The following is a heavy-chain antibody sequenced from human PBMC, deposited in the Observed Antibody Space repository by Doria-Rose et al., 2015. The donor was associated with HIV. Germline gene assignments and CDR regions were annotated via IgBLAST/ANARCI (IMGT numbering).Heavy chain of an antibody. Sequence: GPVLVKPTETLTLTCIVSRVSLSSPGMGVSWIRQPPGKALEWLANIFSDDERSFKTSLKSRLNISRGTSTSQVVLTMTDMDPVDTATYYCARIKSSRWYHKYYFDFWGQGTLVIVSA. CDR3: ARIKSSRWYHKYYFDF. D-gene: IGHD6-13*01. CDR2: IFSDDER. CDR1: RVSLSSPGMG. V-gene: IGHV2-26*01. J-gene: IGHJ4*02.